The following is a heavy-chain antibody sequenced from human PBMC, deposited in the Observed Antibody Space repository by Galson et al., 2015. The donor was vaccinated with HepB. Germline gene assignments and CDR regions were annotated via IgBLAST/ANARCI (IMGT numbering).Heavy chain of an antibody. CDR1: GFSFSSYD. CDR2: ITGSGGKT. V-gene: IGHV3-23*01. Sequence: SLRLSCAASGFSFSSYDMTWVRQAPGRGLEWVSVITGSGGKTYYADSVRGRFTISRDNSKNTLDLQMNSLRAEDTAVYYCAKGGRVGADNSYLDYWGQGTLVTVSS. J-gene: IGHJ4*02. D-gene: IGHD1-26*01. CDR3: AKGGRVGADNSYLDY.